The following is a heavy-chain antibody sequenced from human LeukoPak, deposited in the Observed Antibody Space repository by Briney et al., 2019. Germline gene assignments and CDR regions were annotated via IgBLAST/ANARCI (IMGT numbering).Heavy chain of an antibody. CDR3: ARGVAANVDWFDP. CDR2: ISGSGGST. Sequence: PGGSLRLSCAASGFTFSSYGMSWVRQAPGKGLEWVSAISGSGGSTYYADSVKGRFTISRDNSKNTLYLQMNSLRSEDTAVYYCARGVAANVDWFDPWGQGTLVTVSS. J-gene: IGHJ5*02. CDR1: GFTFSSYG. V-gene: IGHV3-23*01. D-gene: IGHD6-19*01.